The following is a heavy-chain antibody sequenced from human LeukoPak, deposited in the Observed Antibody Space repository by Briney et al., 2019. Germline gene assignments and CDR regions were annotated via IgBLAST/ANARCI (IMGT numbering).Heavy chain of an antibody. CDR2: IHISGST. CDR1: GFTVTSTY. Sequence: GGSLRLSFAASGFTVTSTYITCVRQAPGKGLEWVSIIHISGSTYYADSVRGRFTISRDNSKNTVYLQMNSLRADDTAVYYCARAVEYLPLDYWGQGTLVAVSS. V-gene: IGHV3-66*01. J-gene: IGHJ4*02. D-gene: IGHD2/OR15-2a*01. CDR3: ARAVEYLPLDY.